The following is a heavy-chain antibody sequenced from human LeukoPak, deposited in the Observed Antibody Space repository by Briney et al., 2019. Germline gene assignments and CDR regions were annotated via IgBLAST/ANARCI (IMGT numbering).Heavy chain of an antibody. D-gene: IGHD1-26*01. J-gene: IGHJ6*03. V-gene: IGHV3-53*01. Sequence: PGGSLRLSCAASGFTVSSNYMSWVRQAPGKGLEWVSVIYSGGSTYYADSVKGRFTISRDNSKNTLYLQMNSLRAEDTAVYYCARVVSGATYYMDVWGKGTTVTVSS. CDR2: IYSGGST. CDR1: GFTVSSNY. CDR3: ARVVSGATYYMDV.